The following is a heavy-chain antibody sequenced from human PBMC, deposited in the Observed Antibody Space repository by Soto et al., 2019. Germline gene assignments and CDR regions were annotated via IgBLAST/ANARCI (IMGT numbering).Heavy chain of an antibody. CDR1: GGSVSSGSYY. CDR3: ARGIEGWYQGRYYYGMDV. D-gene: IGHD6-19*01. J-gene: IGHJ6*02. Sequence: QVQLQESGPGLVKPSETLSLTCTVSGGSVSSGSYYWSWIRQPPGKGLEWIGYIYYSGSTNYNPSLTRRVTLPGDTSTNQSSLKRSSATAADTAVYYCARGIEGWYQGRYYYGMDVWGQGTTVTVSS. CDR2: IYYSGST. V-gene: IGHV4-61*01.